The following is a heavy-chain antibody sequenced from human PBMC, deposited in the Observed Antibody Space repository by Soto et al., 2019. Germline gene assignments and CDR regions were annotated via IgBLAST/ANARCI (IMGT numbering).Heavy chain of an antibody. D-gene: IGHD2-8*01. J-gene: IGHJ6*03. V-gene: IGHV1-69*01. CDR2: VIPMFGTT. CDR3: ARYASSWNNIFLYASTT. Sequence: INWIKQAPGQGYKWMGWVIPMFGTTNYANKVQGRVTITADESMSTAYMELGSLRSGDTAVYYCARYASSWNNIFLYASTTWG.